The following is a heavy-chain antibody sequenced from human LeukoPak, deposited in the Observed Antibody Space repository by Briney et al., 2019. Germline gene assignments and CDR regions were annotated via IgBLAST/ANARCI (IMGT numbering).Heavy chain of an antibody. J-gene: IGHJ4*02. CDR1: GYTFTGYY. D-gene: IGHD6-13*01. V-gene: IGHV1-2*02. CDR2: IIPNSGGT. Sequence: ASVKVSCKASGYTFTGYYMHWVRQAPGQGLEWMGWIIPNSGGTNYAQKFQGRVTMTRDTSISTAYMELSRLRSDDTAVYYCARDGAVYSSSWPDYWGQGTLVTVSS. CDR3: ARDGAVYSSSWPDY.